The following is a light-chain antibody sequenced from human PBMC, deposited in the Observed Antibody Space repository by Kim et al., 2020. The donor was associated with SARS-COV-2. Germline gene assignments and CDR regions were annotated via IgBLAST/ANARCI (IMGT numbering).Light chain of an antibody. Sequence: SPGERTHLSCRASQSVSSNLAWYQQKPGQAPRLLIYGASTRATGVPARFSGSGSGTEFTLTISSLQSEDFAVYYCQQYNNWPTWTFGQGTKVDIK. J-gene: IGKJ1*01. CDR2: GAS. V-gene: IGKV3-15*01. CDR3: QQYNNWPTWT. CDR1: QSVSSN.